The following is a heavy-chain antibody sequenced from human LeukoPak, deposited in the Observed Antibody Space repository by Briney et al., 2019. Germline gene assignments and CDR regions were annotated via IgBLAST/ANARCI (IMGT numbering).Heavy chain of an antibody. CDR1: GGTFSSYA. D-gene: IGHD2-2*01. V-gene: IGHV1-69*04. CDR2: IIPILDIA. Sequence: GSSVKVSCKASGGTFSSYAISWVRQAPGQGLEWMGRIIPILDIANYAQKFQGRVTITADKSTSTAYMELSSLGSEDTAVYYCARESYCSSTSCYALGSRAFDPWGQGTLVTVSS. J-gene: IGHJ5*02. CDR3: ARESYCSSTSCYALGSRAFDP.